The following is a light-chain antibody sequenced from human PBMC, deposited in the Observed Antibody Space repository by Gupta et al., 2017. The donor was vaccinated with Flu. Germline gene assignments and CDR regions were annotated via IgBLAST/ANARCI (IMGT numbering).Light chain of an antibody. Sequence: VTISCSGSSSNIGSNNVDWYQQLTRTAPKLLCDINSQRTSGGPDRFSGAKAGTSASLATRGLQAGEEADYYCADWDDSMNGGVFGGGTKLTVL. J-gene: IGLJ3*02. V-gene: IGLV1-44*01. CDR2: INS. CDR3: ADWDDSMNGGV. CDR1: SSNIGSNN.